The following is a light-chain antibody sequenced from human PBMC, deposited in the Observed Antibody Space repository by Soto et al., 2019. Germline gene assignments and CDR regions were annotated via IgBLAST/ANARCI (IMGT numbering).Light chain of an antibody. CDR1: SSDVGAFNY. CDR3: NSYTSNNTYV. V-gene: IGLV2-14*03. J-gene: IGLJ1*01. CDR2: DVS. Sequence: QSVLTQPASVSGSPGQAITISCSGTSSDVGAFNYVSWYQQHPGKAPKLMIYDVSNRPSGVSNRFSGSKSGNTASLPISGLRAEDVADYYCNSYTSNNTYVFGTGTKLTVL.